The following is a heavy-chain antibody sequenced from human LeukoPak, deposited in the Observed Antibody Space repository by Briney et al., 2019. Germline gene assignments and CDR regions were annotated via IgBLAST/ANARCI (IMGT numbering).Heavy chain of an antibody. D-gene: IGHD3-10*01. Sequence: PGGSLRLSCVVSGFTFSHYSMHWVRQAPGKGLEWVAVILYDGSNKYYADSVKGRFTISRDNSKNTLYLQMNSLRAEDTAVYYCAKGGVRGVTADYWGQGTLVTVSS. J-gene: IGHJ4*02. CDR3: AKGGVRGVTADY. V-gene: IGHV3-30-3*01. CDR1: GFTFSHYS. CDR2: ILYDGSNK.